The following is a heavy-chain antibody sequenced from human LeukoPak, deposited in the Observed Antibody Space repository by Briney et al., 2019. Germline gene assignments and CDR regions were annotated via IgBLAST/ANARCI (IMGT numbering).Heavy chain of an antibody. V-gene: IGHV4-30-2*01. CDR1: GGSLSSGDYY. CDR2: IYHSGST. Sequence: SQTLSLTCIVSGGSLSSGDYYWTWIRQPPGKGLEWIGYIYHSGSTYYNPSLKSRVTISVDRSKNQFSLKLSSVTAADTAVYYCASPSPGFDPWGQGTLVTVSS. J-gene: IGHJ5*02. CDR3: ASPSPGFDP. D-gene: IGHD1-1*01.